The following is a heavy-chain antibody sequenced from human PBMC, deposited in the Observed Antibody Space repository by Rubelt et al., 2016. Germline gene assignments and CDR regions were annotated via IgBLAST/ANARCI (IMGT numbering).Heavy chain of an antibody. V-gene: IGHV5-10-1*01. J-gene: IGHJ4*02. CDR1: GYSFTSYW. CDR3: ARSSGTTVTTVDY. CDR2: IDPSDSYT. D-gene: IGHD4-17*01. Sequence: EVQLVQSGAEVKKPGESLKISCKGSGYSFTSYWISWVRQMPGKGLEWMGRIDPSDSYTNYSPSFQGHVTSSADKSISTAYLQGSSLKASDTAMYYCARSSGTTVTTVDYWGQGTLVTVSS.